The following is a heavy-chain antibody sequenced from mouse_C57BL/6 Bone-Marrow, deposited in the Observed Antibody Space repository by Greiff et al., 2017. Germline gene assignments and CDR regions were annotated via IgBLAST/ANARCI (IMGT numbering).Heavy chain of an antibody. V-gene: IGHV3-6*01. D-gene: IGHD1-1*01. J-gene: IGHJ4*01. CDR1: GYSITSGYY. CDR3: ARVRLFMDY. CDR2: ISYDGSN. Sequence: ESGPGLVKPSQSLSLTCSVTGYSITSGYYWNWIRQFPGNKLEWMGYISYDGSNNYNPSLKNRISITRDTSKNQFFLKLNSVTTEDTATYYCARVRLFMDYWGQGTSVTVSS.